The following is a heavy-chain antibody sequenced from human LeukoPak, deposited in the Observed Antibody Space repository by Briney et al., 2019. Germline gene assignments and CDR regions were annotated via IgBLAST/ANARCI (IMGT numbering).Heavy chain of an antibody. J-gene: IGHJ4*02. V-gene: IGHV4-61*02. D-gene: IGHD3-16*01. CDR3: AGRGEALFDY. Sequence: SETLSLTCTVSGGSISSSSYYWSWIRQPAGEGLEWIGRIYTSGSTNYNPSLKSRVTMSVDTSKNQFSLKLGSVTAADTAVYCGAGRGEALFDYWGQGTLVTVSS. CDR2: IYTSGST. CDR1: GGSISSSSYY.